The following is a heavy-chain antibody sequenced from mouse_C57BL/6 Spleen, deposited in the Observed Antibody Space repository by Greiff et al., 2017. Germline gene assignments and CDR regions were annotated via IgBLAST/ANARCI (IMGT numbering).Heavy chain of an antibody. J-gene: IGHJ2*01. D-gene: IGHD1-1*01. Sequence: EVKVVESGGGLVKPGGSLKLSCAASGFTFSSYTMSWVRQTPEKRLEWVATLSGGGGNTYYPDSVKGRFTTSRDNAKNTLYLQMSSLRSEDTALYYCARDYYGSSSYYFDYWGQGTTLTVAA. CDR1: GFTFSSYT. CDR2: LSGGGGNT. CDR3: ARDYYGSSSYYFDY. V-gene: IGHV5-9*01.